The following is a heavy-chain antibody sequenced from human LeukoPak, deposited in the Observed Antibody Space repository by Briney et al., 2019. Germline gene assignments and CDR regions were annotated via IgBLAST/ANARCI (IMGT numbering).Heavy chain of an antibody. Sequence: GVSLRLSCATSGFTFSGSAIHWVRQASGKGLEWVGRIRSEANSYATTDVASVKGRFTISRDDSKNTAYLEMSSLKTEDTAVYYCTRPSYDSSVSGVVYWGQGTLVTVSA. D-gene: IGHD3-22*01. CDR2: IRSEANSYAT. J-gene: IGHJ4*02. V-gene: IGHV3-73*01. CDR1: GFTFSGSA. CDR3: TRPSYDSSVSGVVY.